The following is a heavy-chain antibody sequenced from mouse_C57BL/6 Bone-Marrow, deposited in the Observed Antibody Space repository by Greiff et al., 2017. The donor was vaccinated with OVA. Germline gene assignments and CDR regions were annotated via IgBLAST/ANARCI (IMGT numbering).Heavy chain of an antibody. D-gene: IGHD4-1*01. Sequence: QVQLQQSGAELVRPGTSVKMSCKASGYTFTNYWIGWAKQRPGHGLEWIGDIYPGGGYTNYNEKFKGKATLTADKSSSTAYMQVISRTYEDSASDYCASSTGAWFAYWGQGTLVTVSA. CDR1: GYTFTNYW. CDR2: IYPGGGYT. CDR3: ASSTGAWFAY. V-gene: IGHV1-63*01. J-gene: IGHJ3*01.